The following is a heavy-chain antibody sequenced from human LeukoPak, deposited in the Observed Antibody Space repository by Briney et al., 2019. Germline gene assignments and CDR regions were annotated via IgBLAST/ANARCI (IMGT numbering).Heavy chain of an antibody. D-gene: IGHD3-10*01. CDR3: AKGTHYFGSGSFRRGHYFDS. CDR1: GFTFSAHG. CDR2: IGGSGGFIT. V-gene: IGHV3-23*01. J-gene: IGHJ4*02. Sequence: GGSLRLSCAASGFTFSAHGMNWVRQSPGRGLEWVSGIGGSGGFITYYADSVKGRFTVSRDNSKNTLYLQMNSLRAEDTAVYYCAKGTHYFGSGSFRRGHYFDSWGQGTLVTVSS.